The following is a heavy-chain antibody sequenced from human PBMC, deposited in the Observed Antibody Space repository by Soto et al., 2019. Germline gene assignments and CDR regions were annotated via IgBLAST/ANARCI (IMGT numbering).Heavy chain of an antibody. CDR3: AREYTAWHLAYALDV. J-gene: IGHJ6*02. Sequence: GGSLRLSCVGSGFTFSTYSINWVRQAPGKGLEWVSSISSRSDIYYADSVKGRFTISRDNAKNSVSLQMNRLRAEDTAVYYCAREYTAWHLAYALDVWGQGTTVTVSS. D-gene: IGHD2-2*02. CDR1: GFTFSTYS. CDR2: ISSRSDI. V-gene: IGHV3-21*01.